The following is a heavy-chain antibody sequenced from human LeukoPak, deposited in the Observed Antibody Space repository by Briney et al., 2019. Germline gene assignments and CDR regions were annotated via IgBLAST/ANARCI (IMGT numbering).Heavy chain of an antibody. Sequence: GGSLRLSCAPSGFTFSRYGMHGVRQAPGKRLGWGADISYEGSNKYYADSVKGQFTISRDNSKNTLYLQMNSLRAEDTAVYYCAKGVNYYGSGSYYNFDYWGQGTLVTVSS. CDR3: AKGVNYYGSGSYYNFDY. D-gene: IGHD3-10*01. J-gene: IGHJ4*02. CDR2: ISYEGSNK. CDR1: GFTFSRYG. V-gene: IGHV3-30*18.